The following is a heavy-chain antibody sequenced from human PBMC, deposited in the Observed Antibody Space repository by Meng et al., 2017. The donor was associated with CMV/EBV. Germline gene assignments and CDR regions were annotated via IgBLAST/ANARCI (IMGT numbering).Heavy chain of an antibody. V-gene: IGHV4-34*01. J-gene: IGHJ6*02. CDR2: INHSGST. CDR3: ARGGRYSYGGPYGMDV. CDR1: GGSFSGYY. Sequence: SETLSLTCAVYGGSFSGYYWSWIRQPPGKGLEWIGEINHSGSTNYNPSLKSRVTISVDTSKNQFSLKLSSVTAADTVVYYCARGGRYSYGGPYGMDVWGQGTTVTVSS. D-gene: IGHD5-18*01.